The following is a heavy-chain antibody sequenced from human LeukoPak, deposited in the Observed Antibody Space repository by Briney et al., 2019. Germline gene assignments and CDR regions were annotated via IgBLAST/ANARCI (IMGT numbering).Heavy chain of an antibody. D-gene: IGHD3-16*01. V-gene: IGHV3-21*01. Sequence: GRCLRLSCAASGFILSSYTIHWVRQAPGKGLDWVSSITNTPNDIHYADSLRGRFTISRDNANNSPYLQMDSLRVEDTAVYYCWRDSPYDTSLWGQGTLVTVSS. J-gene: IGHJ4*02. CDR2: ITNTPNDI. CDR1: GFILSSYT. CDR3: WRDSPYDTSL.